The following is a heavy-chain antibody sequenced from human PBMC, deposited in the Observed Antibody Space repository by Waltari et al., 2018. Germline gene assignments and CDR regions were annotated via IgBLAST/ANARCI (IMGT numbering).Heavy chain of an antibody. Sequence: QVQLQQWGAGLLKPSETLCLTCAVYGGSFSGYYWSWIRQPPGKGLEWSGEINHSGSTYDDPHLSSRVTIPVDTPKTQFSLQLSSVTAADTAVYYCARGRLQLWFSIPRSYYMDVWGKGTTVTISS. CDR3: ARGRLQLWFSIPRSYYMDV. J-gene: IGHJ6*03. CDR1: GGSFSGYY. CDR2: INHSGST. D-gene: IGHD5-18*01. V-gene: IGHV4-34*01.